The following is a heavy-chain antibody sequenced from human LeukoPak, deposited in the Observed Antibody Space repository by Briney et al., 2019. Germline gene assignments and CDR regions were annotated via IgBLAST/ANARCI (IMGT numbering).Heavy chain of an antibody. V-gene: IGHV3-23*01. D-gene: IGHD6-19*01. CDR2: ISGSGGST. J-gene: IGHJ6*02. CDR1: GFTFSTYP. CDR3: AKGGISSGWYGYYYYGMDV. Sequence: GGSLRLSCAASGFTFSTYPMSWVRQAPGKGLEWVSAISGSGGSTYYADSVKGRFTISRDNSKNTLYLQMNSLRAEDTAVYYCAKGGISSGWYGYYYYGMDVWGQGTTVTVSS.